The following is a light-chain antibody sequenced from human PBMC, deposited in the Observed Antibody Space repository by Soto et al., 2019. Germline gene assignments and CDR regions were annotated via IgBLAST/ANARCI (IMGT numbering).Light chain of an antibody. CDR2: GAS. V-gene: IGKV3-20*01. CDR3: QQYDNSIT. CDR1: QSVSSNN. Sequence: EIVLTQSPGTLSLSPGETVTLSCRASQSVSSNNLAWYHQKPGQTPRLLIYGASSRATGIPDRFSGSGSGTDFTLTISRLEPEDFAVYYCQQYDNSITFGPGTRLEIE. J-gene: IGKJ5*01.